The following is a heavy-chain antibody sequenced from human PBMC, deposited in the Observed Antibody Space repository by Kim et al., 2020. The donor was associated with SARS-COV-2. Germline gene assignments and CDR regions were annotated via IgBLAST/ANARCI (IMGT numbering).Heavy chain of an antibody. D-gene: IGHD5-12*01. Sequence: GGSLRLSCAGSGFRFGDYGMHWVRQVPGKGLEWVSGIRWDSGSLHYADSVKGRFAISRDNAKNSLYLQMTSLRPEDTAFYFCAKGVATIDEGYYFDHWGQGTLVTVSS. CDR1: GFRFGDYG. V-gene: IGHV3-9*01. J-gene: IGHJ4*02. CDR2: IRWDSGSL. CDR3: AKGVATIDEGYYFDH.